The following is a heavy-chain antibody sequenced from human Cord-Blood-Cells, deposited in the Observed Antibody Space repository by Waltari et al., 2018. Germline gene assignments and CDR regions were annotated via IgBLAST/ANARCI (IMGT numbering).Heavy chain of an antibody. CDR2: IYYSGST. D-gene: IGHD3-9*01. CDR3: ARADRVYDILTGHDAFDI. Sequence: QVQLQESGPGLVKPSQTLSLTCTVSGGSISSGGYYWSWIRQTPGKGLEWIGYIYYSGSTYYNPSLKSRVTISVDTSKNQFSLKLSSVTAADTAVYYCARADRVYDILTGHDAFDIWGQGTMVTVSS. CDR1: GGSISSGGYY. J-gene: IGHJ3*02. V-gene: IGHV4-31*03.